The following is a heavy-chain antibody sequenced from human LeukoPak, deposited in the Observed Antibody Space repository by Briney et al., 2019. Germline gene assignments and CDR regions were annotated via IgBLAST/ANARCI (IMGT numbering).Heavy chain of an antibody. CDR1: GGAISSGDYY. V-gene: IGHV4-30-4*01. J-gene: IGHJ4*02. CDR3: ARDRHSSYIDY. CDR2: IYYSGST. D-gene: IGHD1-26*01. Sequence: PSETLSLTCTVSGGAISSGDYYWSWIRQPPGKGLEWIGYIYYSGSTYYNPSLKSRVTISVDTSKNQFSLKLNSMTAEDKAVYYCARDRHSSYIDYWGQGTLVTVSS.